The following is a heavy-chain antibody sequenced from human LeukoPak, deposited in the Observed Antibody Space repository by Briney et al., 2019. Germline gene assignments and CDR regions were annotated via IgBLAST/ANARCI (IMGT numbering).Heavy chain of an antibody. CDR1: GFTFGNYI. CDR2: VSGIGTST. CDR3: ARDGNIAACDY. Sequence: GGSLRLSCAASGFTFGNYIMSWVRQAPGKGLEWIAAVSGIGTSTYYADSVKGQFTISRDNSKNTVYLQMNSLRAEDTAVYYCARDGNIAACDYWGQGTLVTVSS. D-gene: IGHD6-25*01. V-gene: IGHV3-23*01. J-gene: IGHJ4*02.